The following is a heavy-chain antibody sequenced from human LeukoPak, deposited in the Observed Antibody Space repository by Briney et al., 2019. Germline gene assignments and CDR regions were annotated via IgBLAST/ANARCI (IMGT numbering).Heavy chain of an antibody. CDR2: ISSSGRTT. J-gene: IGHJ6*03. D-gene: IGHD2-21*01. CDR1: GFTFSSYE. V-gene: IGHV3-48*03. CDR3: AKDGPRVGASLWYYYYYMDV. Sequence: GRSLRLSCAASGFTFSSYEMNWVRQAPGKGLEWVSYISSSGRTTYYADSVKGRFTISRDNAKNSLYLQMNSLRAEDTAVYYCAKDGPRVGASLWYYYYYMDVWGKGTTVTVSS.